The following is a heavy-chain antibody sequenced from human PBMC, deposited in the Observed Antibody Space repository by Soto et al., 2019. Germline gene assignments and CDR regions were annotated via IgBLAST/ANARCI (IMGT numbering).Heavy chain of an antibody. V-gene: IGHV3-30*18. J-gene: IGHJ6*02. CDR2: ISADGSNK. CDR1: GFTFSNYG. Sequence: QAQLVESGGGVVQPGRSLRFSCAASGFTFSNYGMHWVRQAPGKGLEWVAVISADGSNKFYVDSVKGRFTISRDNSKNTVYLQMNSLRVEDTAVYYCAKDRGSGWNYYGLDAWGQGTTVTVSS. D-gene: IGHD6-19*01. CDR3: AKDRGSGWNYYGLDA.